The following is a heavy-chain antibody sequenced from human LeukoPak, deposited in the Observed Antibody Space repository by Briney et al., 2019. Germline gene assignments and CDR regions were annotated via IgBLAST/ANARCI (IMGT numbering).Heavy chain of an antibody. CDR3: ARETGSAVGSTDFDY. CDR1: GFSFSNYA. CDR2: ISYDGSNK. J-gene: IGHJ4*02. V-gene: IGHV3-30-3*01. D-gene: IGHD4-17*01. Sequence: GGSLRLSCVPSGFSFSNYAMSWVRQAPGKGLEWVAVISYDGSNKYYADSVKGRFTISRDNSKNTLYLQMNSLRAEDTAVYYCARETGSAVGSTDFDYWGQGTLVTVSS.